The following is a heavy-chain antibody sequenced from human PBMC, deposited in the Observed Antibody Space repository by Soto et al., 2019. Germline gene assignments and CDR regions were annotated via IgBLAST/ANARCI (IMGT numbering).Heavy chain of an antibody. V-gene: IGHV4-31*03. CDR2: IYHSGRT. Sequence: QVQLQESGPGLVKPSQTLSLNCSVSGGSISRGDYYWSWIRQHPGRGLGWIGHIYHSGRTNYNPSLKSRVSISLDTSKSQFSLSLTSVTAADTAVYRCARVGSDFDAFDIWGQGTMVTVSS. J-gene: IGHJ3*02. D-gene: IGHD3-16*01. CDR1: GGSISRGDYY. CDR3: ARVGSDFDAFDI.